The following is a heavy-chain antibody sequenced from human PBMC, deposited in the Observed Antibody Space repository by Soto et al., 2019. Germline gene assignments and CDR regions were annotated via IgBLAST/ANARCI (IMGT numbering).Heavy chain of an antibody. J-gene: IGHJ5*02. CDR2: IYYSGST. D-gene: IGHD7-27*01. V-gene: IGHV4-39*01. CDR1: GGSISSSSYY. CDR3: ARRGGLGTYNWFDH. Sequence: SETLSLTCTVSGGSISSSSYYWGWIRQPPGKGLEWIGSIYYSGSTYYNPSLKSRVTISVDTSKNQFSLKLSSVTAADTAVYYCARRGGLGTYNWFDHWGQGTLVTVSS.